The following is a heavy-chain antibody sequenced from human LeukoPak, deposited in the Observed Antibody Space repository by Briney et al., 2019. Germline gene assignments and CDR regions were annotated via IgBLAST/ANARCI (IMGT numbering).Heavy chain of an antibody. J-gene: IGHJ4*02. D-gene: IGHD6-13*01. CDR2: INPNSGGT. Sequence: ASVKVSCKSSGYTFTGYYMHWVRQAPGQGLEWMGWINPNSGGTNYAQKFQGRVTMTRDTSISTAYMELTRLRSDDTAVYFCARVLTAPGGFWGQGTLVTVSS. V-gene: IGHV1-2*02. CDR1: GYTFTGYY. CDR3: ARVLTAPGGF.